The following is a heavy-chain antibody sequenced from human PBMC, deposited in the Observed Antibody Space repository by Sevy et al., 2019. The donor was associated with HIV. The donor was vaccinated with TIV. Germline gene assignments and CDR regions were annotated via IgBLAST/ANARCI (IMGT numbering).Heavy chain of an antibody. J-gene: IGHJ4*02. CDR1: GGSITSLY. CDR3: AGENAWGRGYS. V-gene: IGHV4-59*11. Sequence: SETLSLTCTVSGGSITSLYWNWIRQPPGKGLEWIANIYYNSHINYNPDLKSRVTLSLDMSKNQFSLRRSSVTAADTAKYSCAGENAWGRGYSWGQGTLVTVSS. CDR2: IYYNSHI. D-gene: IGHD1-26*01.